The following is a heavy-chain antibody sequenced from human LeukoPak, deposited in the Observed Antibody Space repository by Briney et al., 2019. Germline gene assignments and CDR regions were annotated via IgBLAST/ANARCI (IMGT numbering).Heavy chain of an antibody. CDR1: GFTFSSYA. J-gene: IGHJ4*02. D-gene: IGHD4-17*01. V-gene: IGHV3-30*03. CDR3: ATPYPAIKYGDYLGY. Sequence: GSLRLSCAASGFTFSSYAMHRARQAPVKGLECIAVISYDGSNKYYADSVKGRFTISRDNSKNTLYLQMNSLRAEDTAVYYCATPYPAIKYGDYLGYWVQGTLVTVSS. CDR2: ISYDGSNK.